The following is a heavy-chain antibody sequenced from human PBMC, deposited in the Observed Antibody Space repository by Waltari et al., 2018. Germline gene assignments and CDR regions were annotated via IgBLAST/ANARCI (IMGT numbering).Heavy chain of an antibody. CDR3: AREVWGYMES. D-gene: IGHD3-16*01. J-gene: IGHJ6*02. Sequence: EVQLVESGGGLVQPGGSLPLSCVASGSTFSDNAMHWVRQVPGKGLASISAIIADGSGTNYADSVKGRFTISRDNSKNTVYLQMGSLRAEDTALYYCAREVWGYMESWGQGTTVTVSS. CDR2: IIADGSGT. CDR1: GSTFSDNA. V-gene: IGHV3-64*07.